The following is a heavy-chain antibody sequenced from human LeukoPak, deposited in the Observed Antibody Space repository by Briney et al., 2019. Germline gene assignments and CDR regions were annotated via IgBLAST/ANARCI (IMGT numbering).Heavy chain of an antibody. Sequence: AETLSLTCAVNGGSFSGYYWNWIRQPPGKRLEWIGEINHTGNTNYNPSLKRRVTISVDTSQKQFSLRLNSLTAADTAVYYCARGRYLTTLGGAAAGFLDNWGQGTLVTVSS. CDR2: INHTGNT. J-gene: IGHJ4*02. CDR3: ARGRYLTTLGGAAAGFLDN. V-gene: IGHV4-34*01. CDR1: GGSFSGYY. D-gene: IGHD6-13*01.